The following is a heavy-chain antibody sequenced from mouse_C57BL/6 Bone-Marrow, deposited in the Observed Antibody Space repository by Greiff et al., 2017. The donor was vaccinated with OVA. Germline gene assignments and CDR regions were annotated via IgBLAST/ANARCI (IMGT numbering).Heavy chain of an antibody. CDR2: IWSGGST. Sequence: VKLMESGPGLVQPSQSLSITCTVSGFSLTSYGVHWVRQSPGKGLEWLGVIWSGGSTDYNAAFISRLSISKDNSKSQVFFKMNSLQADDTAIYYCARNSPSLLWIFYAMDYWGQGTSVTVSS. CDR1: GFSLTSYG. J-gene: IGHJ4*01. V-gene: IGHV2-2*01. D-gene: IGHD2-1*01. CDR3: ARNSPSLLWIFYAMDY.